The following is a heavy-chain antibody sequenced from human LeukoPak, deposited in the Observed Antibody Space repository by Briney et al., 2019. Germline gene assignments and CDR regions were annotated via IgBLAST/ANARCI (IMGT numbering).Heavy chain of an antibody. CDR3: ARHNSGSPGHYYYGMDV. J-gene: IGHJ6*02. Sequence: SETLSLTCTVSGGSISSYYWSWIRQPPGKGLEWIGYIYYSGSTNYNPSLKSRVTILVDTSKNQFSLKVSSVTAADTAVYYCARHNSGSPGHYYYGMDVWGQGTTVTVSS. CDR1: GGSISSYY. V-gene: IGHV4-59*08. D-gene: IGHD1-26*01. CDR2: IYYSGST.